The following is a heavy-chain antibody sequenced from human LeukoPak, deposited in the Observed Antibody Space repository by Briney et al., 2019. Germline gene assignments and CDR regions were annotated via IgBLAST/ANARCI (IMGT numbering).Heavy chain of an antibody. CDR2: IYYSGST. CDR3: ASPEAVAGAYGY. J-gene: IGHJ4*02. Sequence: SETLSLTCTVSGGSISSGDYYWSWIRQPPGKGREWIGYIYYSGSTYYNPSLKSRVTISVDTSKNQFSLKLSSVTAADTAVYYCASPEAVAGAYGYWGQGTLVTVSS. V-gene: IGHV4-30-4*01. D-gene: IGHD6-19*01. CDR1: GGSISSGDYY.